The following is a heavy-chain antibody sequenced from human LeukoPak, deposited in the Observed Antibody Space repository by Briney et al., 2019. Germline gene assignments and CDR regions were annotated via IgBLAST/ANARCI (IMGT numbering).Heavy chain of an antibody. CDR1: GFTFSNYS. CDR3: AKDHIWFGELLPIDY. CDR2: ISSSSRYI. Sequence: PGGSLRLSCAASGFTFSNYSMNWVRQAPGKGLEWVSSISSSSRYIYYADSVKGRFTISRDSAKNSLYLQMNSLRAEDTAVYYCAKDHIWFGELLPIDYWGQGTLVTVSS. J-gene: IGHJ4*02. D-gene: IGHD3-10*01. V-gene: IGHV3-21*01.